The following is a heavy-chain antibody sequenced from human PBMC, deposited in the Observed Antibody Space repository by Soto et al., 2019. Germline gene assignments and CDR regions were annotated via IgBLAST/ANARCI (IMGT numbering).Heavy chain of an antibody. CDR3: ARGIRDILTGYYGYYFDY. J-gene: IGHJ4*02. CDR1: GCSISSYY. Sequence: SETLSLSCTVSGCSISSYYWSWIRQPPGKGLEWIGYIYYSGSTNYNPSLKSRVTISVDTSKNQFSLKLSSVTAADTAVYYCARGIRDILTGYYGYYFDYWGQGTLVTVSS. CDR2: IYYSGST. V-gene: IGHV4-59*01. D-gene: IGHD3-9*01.